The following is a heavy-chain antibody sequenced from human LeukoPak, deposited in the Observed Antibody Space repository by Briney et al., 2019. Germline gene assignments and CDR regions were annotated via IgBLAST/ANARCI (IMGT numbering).Heavy chain of an antibody. Sequence: GGSLRLSCDASGFTFSIYAMSWVRQGTGKGLEWVSSITSSGEATYYADSVKGRFTISRDNSRYTLYLQMNSLRAEDTAVYYCAKGYCDYVWGSYYFDYWGQGTLVTVSS. D-gene: IGHD3-16*01. CDR3: AKGYCDYVWGSYYFDY. J-gene: IGHJ4*02. V-gene: IGHV3-23*01. CDR2: ITSSGEAT. CDR1: GFTFSIYA.